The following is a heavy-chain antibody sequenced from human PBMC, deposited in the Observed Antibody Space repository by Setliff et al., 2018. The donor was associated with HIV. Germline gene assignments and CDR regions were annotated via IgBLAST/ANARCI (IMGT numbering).Heavy chain of an antibody. V-gene: IGHV1-69*10. CDR3: ARLGVGYSTSWEHHFDF. D-gene: IGHD6-6*01. Sequence: SVKVSCKASGGSFSDYSISWVRQAPGQAFEWMGGIIPMVSLPNFAQSFLGRLTITANRSTTTAYMELSRLTSEDTAVYYCARLGVGYSTSWEHHFDFWGQGTLVTVSS. CDR1: GGSFSDYS. J-gene: IGHJ4*02. CDR2: IIPMVSLP.